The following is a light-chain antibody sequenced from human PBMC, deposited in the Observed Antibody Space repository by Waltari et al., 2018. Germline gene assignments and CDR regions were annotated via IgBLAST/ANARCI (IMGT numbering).Light chain of an antibody. CDR1: NSDVGGNNY. V-gene: IGLV2-11*01. CDR3: CSYAGSYTYV. Sequence: QSALTQPRSVSGSPGQSVTISCTGTNSDVGGNNYVSWYQHHPGKAPKLMIYDVSKRPSGVPDRFSGSKSGNTASLTISGLQAEDEADYYCCSYAGSYTYVFGTGTKVTVL. J-gene: IGLJ1*01. CDR2: DVS.